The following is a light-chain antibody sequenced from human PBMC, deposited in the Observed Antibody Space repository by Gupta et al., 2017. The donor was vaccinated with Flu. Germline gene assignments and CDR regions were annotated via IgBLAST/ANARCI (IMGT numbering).Light chain of an antibody. CDR3: QQCEEGRKR. V-gene: IGKV1-39*01. Sequence: PATLAVSAGERATLTCRASQNLGNNLNWDQGKTGKAPRILMSAASSRETGIPARFSGSGSGTEFTLTISSLQPEDFAAYFCQQCEEGRKRFGQGTNLEIK. J-gene: IGKJ1*01. CDR1: QNLGNN. CDR2: AAS.